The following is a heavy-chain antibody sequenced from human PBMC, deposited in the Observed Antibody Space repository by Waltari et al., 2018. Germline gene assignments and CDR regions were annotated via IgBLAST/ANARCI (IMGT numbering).Heavy chain of an antibody. Sequence: QLQLQESGLGLVKPSETLSLTCTVSGGSISSSSYYWGWIRQPPGKGLEWIGSIYYSGSTYYNPSLKSRVTISVDTSKNQFSLKLSSVTAADTAVYYCARHGSGSYFSWFDPWGQGTLVTVSS. V-gene: IGHV4-39*01. CDR3: ARHGSGSYFSWFDP. D-gene: IGHD3-10*01. CDR1: GGSISSSSYY. CDR2: IYYSGST. J-gene: IGHJ5*02.